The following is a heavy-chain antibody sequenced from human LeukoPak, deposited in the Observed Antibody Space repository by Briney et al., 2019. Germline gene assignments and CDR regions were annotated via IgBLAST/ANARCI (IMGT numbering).Heavy chain of an antibody. CDR1: GFTFSSYS. Sequence: GGSLRLSCAASGFTFSSYSMNWVRQAPGKGLEWVSSISSSSSYIYYADSVKGRFTISRDNAKNSLYLQMNSLRAEDTAVYYCAKDLYCSGGSCYYPYYYGMDVWGQGTRSPSP. V-gene: IGHV3-21*01. CDR2: ISSSSSYI. D-gene: IGHD2-15*01. J-gene: IGHJ6*02. CDR3: AKDLYCSGGSCYYPYYYGMDV.